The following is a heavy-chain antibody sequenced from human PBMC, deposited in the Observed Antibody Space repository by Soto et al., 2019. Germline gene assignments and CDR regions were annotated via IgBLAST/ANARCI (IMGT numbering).Heavy chain of an antibody. D-gene: IGHD1-1*01. CDR3: VRGTPTPGLDI. CDR2: IWYDGSNK. Sequence: GGSLRLSCAASGFTFSSYGMHWVRQAPGKGLEWVAVIWYDGSNKYYADSVKGRFTISRDNSKNTLYLQMNSLRVEDTATYYCVRGTPTPGLDIWGRGTTVTVSS. CDR1: GFTFSSYG. J-gene: IGHJ6*02. V-gene: IGHV3-33*01.